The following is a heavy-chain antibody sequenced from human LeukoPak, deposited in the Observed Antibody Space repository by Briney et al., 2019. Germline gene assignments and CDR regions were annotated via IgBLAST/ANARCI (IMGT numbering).Heavy chain of an antibody. D-gene: IGHD2/OR15-2a*01. CDR2: IITNDS. V-gene: IGHV3-21*01. J-gene: IGHJ4*02. Sequence: PGGSLRLSCAASGFTLSSNTMNWVRQAAGGGLEGVSAIITNDSQYAYSVKGGVAISTDNAKNSRCLQMNSLTADDTAVYYCARERTTIVSGTTIGAYWGQGTLVTVSS. CDR3: ARERTTIVSGTTIGAY. CDR1: GFTLSSNT.